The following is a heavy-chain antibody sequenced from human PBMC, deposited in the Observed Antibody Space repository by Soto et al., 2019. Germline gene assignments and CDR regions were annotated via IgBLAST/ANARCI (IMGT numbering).Heavy chain of an antibody. Sequence: QVQLVESGGGVVPPGRSLSLSCAGSGFTFSSYAMHWVRQAPGKGLEWVAVISYDGSNKYYADSVKRRFTLSRDNSKNSLDLQMNSLRPEETAVYYCAKDEVAREYCSGGSCYLIGCWGQGTLVSVSS. CDR1: GFTFSSYA. V-gene: IGHV3-30*18. J-gene: IGHJ4*02. CDR2: ISYDGSNK. D-gene: IGHD2-15*01. CDR3: AKDEVAREYCSGGSCYLIGC.